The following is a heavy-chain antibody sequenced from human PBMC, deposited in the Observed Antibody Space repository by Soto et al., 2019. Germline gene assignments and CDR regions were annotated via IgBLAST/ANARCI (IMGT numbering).Heavy chain of an antibody. J-gene: IGHJ4*02. CDR3: AKDKRSGYSSSWYWRPSDY. CDR1: GFTFSSYA. CDR2: ISGSGGST. D-gene: IGHD6-13*01. V-gene: IGHV3-23*01. Sequence: GGSMRLSCAASGFTFSSYAMSWARQAPGKGLEWVSAISGSGGSTYYADSVKGRFTISRDNSKNTLYLQMNSLRAEDTAVYYCAKDKRSGYSSSWYWRPSDYWGQGTLVTVSS.